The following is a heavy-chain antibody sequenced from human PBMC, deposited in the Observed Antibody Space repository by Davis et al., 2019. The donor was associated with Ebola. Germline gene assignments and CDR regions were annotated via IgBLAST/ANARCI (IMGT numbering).Heavy chain of an antibody. CDR2: IYYSGST. CDR3: ARGWGDYGGNSDLGAYYYYYGMDV. V-gene: IGHV4-39*07. Sequence: SETLSLTCTVSGGSISSSSYYWGWIRQPPGKGLEWIGSIYYSGSTYYNPSLKSRVTISVDKSKNQFSLKLSSVTAADTAVYYCARGWGDYGGNSDLGAYYYYYGMDVWGQGTTVTVSS. J-gene: IGHJ6*02. D-gene: IGHD4-23*01. CDR1: GGSISSSSYY.